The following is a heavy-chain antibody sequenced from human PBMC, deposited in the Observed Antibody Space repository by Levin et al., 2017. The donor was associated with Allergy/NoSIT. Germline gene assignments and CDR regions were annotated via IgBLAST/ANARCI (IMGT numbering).Heavy chain of an antibody. CDR1: GGSISSGGYY. CDR2: IYYSGST. J-gene: IGHJ4*02. Sequence: SQTLSLTCTVSGGSISSGGYYWSWIRQHPGKGLEWIGYIYYSGSTYYNPSLKSRVTISVDTSKNQFSLKLSSVTAADTAVYYCARGYDYSHYFDYWGQGTLVTVSS. CDR3: ARGYDYSHYFDY. V-gene: IGHV4-31*03. D-gene: IGHD4-11*01.